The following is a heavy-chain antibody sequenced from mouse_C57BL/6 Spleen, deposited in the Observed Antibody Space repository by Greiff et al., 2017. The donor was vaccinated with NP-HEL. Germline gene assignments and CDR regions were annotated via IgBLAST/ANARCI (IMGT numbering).Heavy chain of an antibody. CDR2: IDPSDSYT. V-gene: IGHV1-69*01. CDR3: ARVFLVRNYAYYFDY. Sequence: QVQLQQPGAELVMPGASVKLSCKASGYTFTSYWMHWVKQRPGQGLEWIGEIDPSDSYTNYNQKFKGKSTVTVDKSSSTAYMQLSSLTSEDSAVYYCARVFLVRNYAYYFDYGGQGTTRTVSS. J-gene: IGHJ2*01. D-gene: IGHD1-1*01. CDR1: GYTFTSYW.